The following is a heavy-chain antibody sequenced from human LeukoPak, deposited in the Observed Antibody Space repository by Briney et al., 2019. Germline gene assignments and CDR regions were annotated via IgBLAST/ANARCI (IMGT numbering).Heavy chain of an antibody. CDR1: GFTFSDYS. J-gene: IGHJ6*02. Sequence: PGGSLRLSCAASGFTFSDYSMNWVRQAPGKGLEWVSSISSSTSYIFYADSMKGRFTISRDNAKNSLYLQMNSLRAEDTAVYYCVRVLSAAMWGGMDVWGQGTTVTVSS. CDR3: VRVLSAAMWGGMDV. D-gene: IGHD2-2*01. V-gene: IGHV3-21*01. CDR2: ISSSTSYI.